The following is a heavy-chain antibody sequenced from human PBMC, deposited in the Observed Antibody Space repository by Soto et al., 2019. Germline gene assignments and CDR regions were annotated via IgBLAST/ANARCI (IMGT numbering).Heavy chain of an antibody. CDR2: IWYDGSNK. D-gene: IGHD3-10*01. J-gene: IGHJ4*02. Sequence: PGGSLRLSCAASGFTFSSYCMHWVRQAPGKGLEWVAVIWYDGSNKYYADSVKGRFTIPRDNSKNTLYLQMNSLRAEDTAVYYCARDALLWFGETFDYWGQGTLVTVSS. CDR1: GFTFSSYC. CDR3: ARDALLWFGETFDY. V-gene: IGHV3-33*01.